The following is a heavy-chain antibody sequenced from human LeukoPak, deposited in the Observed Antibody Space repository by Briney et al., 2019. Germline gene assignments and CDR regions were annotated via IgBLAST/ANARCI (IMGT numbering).Heavy chain of an antibody. Sequence: SVKVSCKASGGTFSSYAISWVRQAPGQGLEWMGGIIPIFGTANYAQKFQGRVTITADESTSTTYMELSSLRSEDTAVYYCARPSIYSSGWYTDAFDIWGQGTMVTVSS. CDR3: ARPSIYSSGWYTDAFDI. V-gene: IGHV1-69*13. CDR2: IIPIFGTA. CDR1: GGTFSSYA. J-gene: IGHJ3*02. D-gene: IGHD6-19*01.